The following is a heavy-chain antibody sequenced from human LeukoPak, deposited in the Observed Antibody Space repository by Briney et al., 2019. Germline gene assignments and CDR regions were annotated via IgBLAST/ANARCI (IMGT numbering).Heavy chain of an antibody. CDR1: GGSISSHY. D-gene: IGHD4-17*01. CDR2: IYYSGST. Sequence: PSETLSLTCTVSGGSISSHYWSWIRQPPGKGLEWIGYIYYSGSTNYNPSLKSRVTISVDTSKNQFSLKLSSVTAADTAVYYCARDADYGDYISNWGQGTLVTVSS. CDR3: ARDADYGDYISN. J-gene: IGHJ4*02. V-gene: IGHV4-59*11.